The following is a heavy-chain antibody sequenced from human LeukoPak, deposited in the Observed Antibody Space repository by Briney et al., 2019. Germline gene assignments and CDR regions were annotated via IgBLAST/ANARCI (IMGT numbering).Heavy chain of an antibody. CDR3: ARDVDTAMPGTFDY. Sequence: LQTLSLTCAISGDSVSSNSAAWNWIRQSPSRGLEWLGRTYYRSKWYDDYAVSVKSRITINPDTSKNQFSLQLNSVTPEDTAVYYCARDVDTAMPGTFDYWGQGTLVTVSS. CDR2: TYYRSKWYD. D-gene: IGHD5-18*01. J-gene: IGHJ4*02. CDR1: GDSVSSNSAA. V-gene: IGHV6-1*01.